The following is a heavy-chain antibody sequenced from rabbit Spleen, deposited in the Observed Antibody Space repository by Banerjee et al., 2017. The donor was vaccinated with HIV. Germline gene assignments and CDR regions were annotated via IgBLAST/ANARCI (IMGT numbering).Heavy chain of an antibody. D-gene: IGHD1-1*01. CDR3: ARNYVNVFDP. CDR1: GFSFSSSYW. V-gene: IGHV1S45*01. CDR2: IYGGSSGDT. J-gene: IGHJ2*01. Sequence: QEQLEESGGDLVKPEGSLTLTCTASGFSFSSSYWICWVRQAPGKGLEWIACIYGGSSGDTYYASWAKGRFTISKTSSTTVTLQMTSLTAADTATYFCARNYVNVFDPWGPGTLVTVS.